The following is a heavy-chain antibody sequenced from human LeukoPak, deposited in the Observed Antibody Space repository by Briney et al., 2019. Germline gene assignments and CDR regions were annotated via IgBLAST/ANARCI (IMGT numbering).Heavy chain of an antibody. Sequence: PSETLSLTCTVSGGSISTSGYYWGWIRQPPGKGLEWIASIYYSGNTYYNPSLKSRLTISVDTSKNQFSLKLSSVIAADTAVYYRARGSGNWGHQLDSWGQGTLVTVSS. CDR3: ARGSGNWGHQLDS. CDR2: IYYSGNT. D-gene: IGHD7-27*01. CDR1: GGSISTSGYY. V-gene: IGHV4-39*01. J-gene: IGHJ4*02.